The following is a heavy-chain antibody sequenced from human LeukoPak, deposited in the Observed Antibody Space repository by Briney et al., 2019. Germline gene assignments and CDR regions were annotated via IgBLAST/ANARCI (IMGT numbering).Heavy chain of an antibody. CDR1: GGSISSGSYY. J-gene: IGHJ3*02. CDR2: IYTSGST. CDR3: ARDRYDFWSGQRNAFDI. Sequence: SQTLSLTCTVSGGSISSGSYYWSWIRQPAGKGLEWIGRIYTSGSTNYNPSLRSRVTISVDTSKNQFSLKLSSVTAADTAVYYCARDRYDFWSGQRNAFDIWGQGTMVTVSS. D-gene: IGHD3-3*01. V-gene: IGHV4-61*02.